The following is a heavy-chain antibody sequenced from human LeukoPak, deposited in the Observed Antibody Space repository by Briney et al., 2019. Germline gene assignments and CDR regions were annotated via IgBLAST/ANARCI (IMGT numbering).Heavy chain of an antibody. V-gene: IGHV4-39*01. J-gene: IGHJ6*02. CDR2: IYYSGST. CDR3: ARRGVKDYYGMDV. Sequence: PSETLSLTCTVSGGSISSSSYYWGWIRQPPGKGLEWIGSIYYSGSTYYNPPLKSRVTISVDTSKNQFSLKLSSVTAADTAVYYCARRGVKDYYGMDVWGQGTTVTVSS. D-gene: IGHD3-10*01. CDR1: GGSISSSSYY.